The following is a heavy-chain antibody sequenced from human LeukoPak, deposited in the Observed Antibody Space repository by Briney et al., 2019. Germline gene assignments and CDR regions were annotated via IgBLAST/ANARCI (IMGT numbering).Heavy chain of an antibody. CDR3: ARGPKKDYDILTGYYAQASRRPVGWWFDP. D-gene: IGHD3-9*01. V-gene: IGHV4-4*07. CDR2: IYTSGST. J-gene: IGHJ5*02. Sequence: SETLSLTCSVSGGSLSSYYRSWIRQPAGKGLEWIGRIYTSGSTNYNPSLKSRVSMSVDTSKNQFSLKLRSVTAADTAVYYCARGPKKDYDILTGYYAQASRRPVGWWFDPWGQGTLVTVSS. CDR1: GGSLSSYY.